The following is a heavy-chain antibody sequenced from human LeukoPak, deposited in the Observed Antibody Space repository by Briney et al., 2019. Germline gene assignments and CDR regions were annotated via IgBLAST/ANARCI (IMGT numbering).Heavy chain of an antibody. D-gene: IGHD1-26*01. CDR1: GFTISSSY. Sequence: PGGSLRLSCAASGFTISSSYMSWVRQAPGKGLEWVSLIYVGGGTNYADSVKGRFTISRDNSKNTLYLQMNSLGAEDTVVYYCARAGAWELHFDYWGQGALVTVSS. CDR3: ARAGAWELHFDY. J-gene: IGHJ4*02. CDR2: IYVGGGT. V-gene: IGHV3-53*01.